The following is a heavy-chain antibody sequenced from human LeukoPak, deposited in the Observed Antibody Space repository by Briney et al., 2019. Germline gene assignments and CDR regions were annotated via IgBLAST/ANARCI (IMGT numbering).Heavy chain of an antibody. Sequence: GGSLRLSCAASGFTFSSYAMSWVRQAPGKGLEWVSGISGSGGDTYHADSVKGRFTISRDNSKNTLYVQMNSLRAEDTAVYYCATEKGDSPDYWGQGTLVTVSS. V-gene: IGHV3-23*01. CDR1: GFTFSSYA. J-gene: IGHJ4*02. CDR3: ATEKGDSPDY. CDR2: ISGSGGDT. D-gene: IGHD2-21*01.